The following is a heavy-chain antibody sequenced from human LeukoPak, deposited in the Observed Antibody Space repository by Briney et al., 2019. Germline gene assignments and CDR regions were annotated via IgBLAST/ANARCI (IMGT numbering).Heavy chain of an antibody. CDR2: ISSDGAKK. Sequence: PGGSLRLSCAASGFTFIGYAMHWVRQAPGKGLEWVGAISSDGAKKNYADSVKGRFTLSRDNSKNPLYLQMNSLRAEDTAVYYSARDTVDNRSAYYYQYWGQGTLVTVSS. CDR3: ARDTVDNRSAYYYQY. D-gene: IGHD3-3*01. J-gene: IGHJ1*01. CDR1: GFTFIGYA. V-gene: IGHV3-30*04.